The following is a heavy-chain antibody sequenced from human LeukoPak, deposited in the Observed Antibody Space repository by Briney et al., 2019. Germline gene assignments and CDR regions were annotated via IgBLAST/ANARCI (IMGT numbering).Heavy chain of an antibody. CDR1: GITISTYY. CDR3: ARGLGSGTYYGY. J-gene: IGHJ4*02. D-gene: IGHD1-26*01. Sequence: ASVKVSCKASGITISTYYMHWVRQAPGQGLDWMGVINTSGSSATYSQRFQGRVTMTRDTSTSTVYMELSSLRSEDTAMYYCARGLGSGTYYGYWGQGTLVTVSS. CDR2: INTSGSSA. V-gene: IGHV1-46*01.